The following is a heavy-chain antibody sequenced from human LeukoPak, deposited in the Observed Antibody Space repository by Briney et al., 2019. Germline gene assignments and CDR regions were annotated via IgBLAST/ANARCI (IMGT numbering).Heavy chain of an antibody. Sequence: PSETLSLTCAVYGGSFSGYYWSWIRQPPGKGLEWIGEINHSGSTNYNPSLKSRVTISVDTSKNQFSLKLSSVTAADTAVYYCARFSTGRNWFYPWGQGTLVTVSS. V-gene: IGHV4-34*01. D-gene: IGHD3/OR15-3a*01. J-gene: IGHJ5*02. CDR3: ARFSTGRNWFYP. CDR1: GGSFSGYY. CDR2: INHSGST.